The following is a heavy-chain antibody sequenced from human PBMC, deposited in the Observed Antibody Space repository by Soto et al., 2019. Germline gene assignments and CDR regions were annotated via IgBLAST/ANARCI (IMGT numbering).Heavy chain of an antibody. CDR2: IIPIFGTA. CDR1: GGTFSSYA. D-gene: IGHD3-3*01. CDR3: ARAENTYYDFWSGYWGDYYYGMDV. V-gene: IGHV1-69*13. Sequence: SVKVSCKASGGTFSSYAISWVRQAPGQGLEWMGGIIPIFGTANYAQKFQGTVTITADESTSTAYMELSSLRSEDTAVYYCARAENTYYDFWSGYWGDYYYGMDVWG. J-gene: IGHJ6*02.